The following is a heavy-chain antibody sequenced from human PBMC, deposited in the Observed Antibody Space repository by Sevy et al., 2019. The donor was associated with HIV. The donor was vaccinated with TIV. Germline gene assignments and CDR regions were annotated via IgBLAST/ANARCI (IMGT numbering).Heavy chain of an antibody. CDR2: IRNKTYGEKT. CDR1: GFTFGDYC. V-gene: IGHV3-49*03. Sequence: GGSLRLSCTGSGFTFGDYCISWFRQAPGKGLEWVGAIRNKTYGEKTEYAASVKARFTISRDDSKSIAYLQMNSLKTEDTAVYYCVRETVTMLRGKAHVFDIWGQGTMVTVSS. D-gene: IGHD3-10*01. J-gene: IGHJ3*02. CDR3: VRETVTMLRGKAHVFDI.